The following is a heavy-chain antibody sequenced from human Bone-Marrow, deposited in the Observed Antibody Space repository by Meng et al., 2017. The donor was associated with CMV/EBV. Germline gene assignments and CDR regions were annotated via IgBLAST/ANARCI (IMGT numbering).Heavy chain of an antibody. V-gene: IGHV1-69*05. Sequence: SVKVSCKASGGTFSSYAISWVRQAPGQGLEWMGGIIPIFGTANCAQKFQGRVTITTDESTSTAYMELSSLRSEDTAVYYCARGCGGDCRYYYGMDVWGQGTTVTVSS. J-gene: IGHJ6*02. D-gene: IGHD2-21*01. CDR1: GGTFSSYA. CDR2: IIPIFGTA. CDR3: ARGCGGDCRYYYGMDV.